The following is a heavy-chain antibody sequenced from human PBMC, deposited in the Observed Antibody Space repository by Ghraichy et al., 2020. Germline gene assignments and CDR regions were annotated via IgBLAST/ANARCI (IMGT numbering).Heavy chain of an antibody. CDR1: GFSFSDYS. V-gene: IGHV3-48*02. J-gene: IGHJ6*02. D-gene: IGHD4-23*01. Sequence: GESLNISCVGSGFSFSDYSLNWVRQSPGKGLEWVSYITTSGRTKFYADSVKGRFTISRDNAQNSLYLQMDSLRDDDTAQYYCARASTVVRFYYYGGMDVWGQGTTVTVSS. CDR2: ITTSGRTK. CDR3: ARASTVVRFYYYGGMDV.